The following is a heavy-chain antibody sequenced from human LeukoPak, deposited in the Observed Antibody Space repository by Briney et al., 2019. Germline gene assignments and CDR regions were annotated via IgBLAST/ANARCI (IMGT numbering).Heavy chain of an antibody. CDR3: AKEIYSNYGLDY. Sequence: KTGGSLRLSCAGSGFTFSDYYMSWIRQAPGKGLEWVSYISGSDDDTYYADSVKGRFTISRDNAKNSLYLQMNSLRAEDMALYYCAKEIYSNYGLDYWGQGTLVTVSS. J-gene: IGHJ4*02. CDR2: ISGSDDDT. D-gene: IGHD4-11*01. V-gene: IGHV3-11*05. CDR1: GFTFSDYY.